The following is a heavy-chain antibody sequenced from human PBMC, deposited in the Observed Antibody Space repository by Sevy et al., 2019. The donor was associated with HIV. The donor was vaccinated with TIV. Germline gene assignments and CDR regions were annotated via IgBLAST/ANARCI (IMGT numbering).Heavy chain of an antibody. V-gene: IGHV4-34*01. J-gene: IGHJ4*02. CDR1: GGSFSGYY. CDR3: ARGGGSSGWYLGY. D-gene: IGHD6-19*01. CDR2: INPSGST. Sequence: SETLSLTCAVYGGSFSGYYWSWIRQPPGKGLEWIGEINPSGSTNYNPSLKSRVTISVDTSKNQFSLKLSSVTAADTAVYYCARGGGSSGWYLGYWGQGTLVTVSS.